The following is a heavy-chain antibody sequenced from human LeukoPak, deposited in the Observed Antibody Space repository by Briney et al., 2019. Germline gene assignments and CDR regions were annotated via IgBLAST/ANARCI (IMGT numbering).Heavy chain of an antibody. CDR2: TYYRSKWYN. CDR3: ARAGYYDILTGYYRRGQFDP. Sequence: SQTLSLTCAISGDSVSSSSAAWNWIRQSPSRGLEWLGRTYYRSKWYNDYAVSVKSRITINPDTSKNQFSLQLNYVTPEDTAVYYCARAGYYDILTGYYRRGQFDPWGQGTLVTVSS. V-gene: IGHV6-1*01. D-gene: IGHD3-9*01. J-gene: IGHJ5*02. CDR1: GDSVSSSSAA.